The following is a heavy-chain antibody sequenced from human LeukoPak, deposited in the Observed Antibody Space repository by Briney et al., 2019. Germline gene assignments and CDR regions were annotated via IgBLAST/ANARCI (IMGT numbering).Heavy chain of an antibody. CDR1: GFTFSSYW. CDR3: ARDGHYAGAGNGMDV. Sequence: GGSLRLSCAASGFTFSSYWMSWVRQAPGKGLEWVANIKQDGSEKYYVDSVKGRFTISRDNAKNSLYLQMNSLRAEDTAVYYCARDGHYAGAGNGMDVWGKGTTVTVSS. D-gene: IGHD2-2*01. J-gene: IGHJ6*04. V-gene: IGHV3-7*03. CDR2: IKQDGSEK.